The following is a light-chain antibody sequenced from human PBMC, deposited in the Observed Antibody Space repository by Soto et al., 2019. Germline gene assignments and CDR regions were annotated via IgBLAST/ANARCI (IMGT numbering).Light chain of an antibody. CDR1: PSVSSK. CDR2: SAS. CDR3: PQYNNWPPIT. J-gene: IGKJ2*01. Sequence: ETVRTQSPASLSVSQGERATLPCRASPSVSSKLAWYPQKTGQAPRLLVYSASTRATGIPARFSGSWSGTEFTITISSLQSEHFVVYYCPQYNNWPPITLGKGT. V-gene: IGKV3-15*01.